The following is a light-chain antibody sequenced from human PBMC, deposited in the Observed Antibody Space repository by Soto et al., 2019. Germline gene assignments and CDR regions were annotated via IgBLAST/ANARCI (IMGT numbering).Light chain of an antibody. CDR1: SSDIGGYNF. V-gene: IGLV2-14*01. CDR3: NSYRTVSTYV. J-gene: IGLJ1*01. CDR2: DVG. Sequence: QSALIQPASVSGSPGQSITIACTGTSSDIGGYNFVSWYQQHPGKAPKLLIYDVGNRPSGVSNRFSGSKSGNTASLTISGLQAEDEAHYYCNSYRTVSTYVFGTGTKVTVL.